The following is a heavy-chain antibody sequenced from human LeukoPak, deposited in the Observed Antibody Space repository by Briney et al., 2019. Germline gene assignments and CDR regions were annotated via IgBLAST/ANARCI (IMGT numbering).Heavy chain of an antibody. CDR3: ASYYDFWSGYYTARYFDY. CDR1: GVSFSGYY. Sequence: SETLSLTCAVYGVSFSGYYWGWIRQPPGKGLEWIGEINLSGSTNYNPSLKSRVTIAVDTSKNQFSLKLSSVTAADTAVYYCASYYDFWSGYYTARYFDYWGQGTLVTVSS. V-gene: IGHV4-34*01. J-gene: IGHJ4*02. CDR2: INLSGST. D-gene: IGHD3-3*01.